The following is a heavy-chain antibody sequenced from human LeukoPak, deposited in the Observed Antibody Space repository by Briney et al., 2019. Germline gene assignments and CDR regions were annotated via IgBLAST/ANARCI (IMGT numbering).Heavy chain of an antibody. V-gene: IGHV1-46*01. CDR1: GYTFTRYY. CDR3: AREEGTVGATTDYYFDY. J-gene: IGHJ4*02. CDR2: INPSGGST. Sequence: ASVKVSCKASGYTFTRYYMHWVRQAPGQGLEWMGIINPSGGSTSYAQKFQGRVTMTRDMPTSTVYMELSSLRSEDTAVHYCAREEGTVGATTDYYFDYWGQGTLVTVSS. D-gene: IGHD1-26*01.